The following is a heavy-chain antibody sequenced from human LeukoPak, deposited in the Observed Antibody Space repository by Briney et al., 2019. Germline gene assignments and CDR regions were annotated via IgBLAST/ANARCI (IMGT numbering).Heavy chain of an antibody. J-gene: IGHJ4*02. V-gene: IGHV4-4*07. Sequence: SETLSLTCTVSGDSISSYYWSWIRQPAGKGLEWIGRIHPSGSTNYNPSLKSRVTLSVDTSKNEFSLKLSSVTAADTAVYYCARGTPHDLDYWGRGPLVTVSS. CDR1: GDSISSYY. CDR3: ARGTPHDLDY. D-gene: IGHD2-15*01. CDR2: IHPSGST.